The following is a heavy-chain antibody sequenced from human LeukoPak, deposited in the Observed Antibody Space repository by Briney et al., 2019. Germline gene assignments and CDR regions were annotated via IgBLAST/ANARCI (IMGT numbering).Heavy chain of an antibody. CDR1: GYSFTAYW. Sequence: GESLKISCKASGYSFTAYWIAWVRQMPGKGLEWVGIIYPSDSDTRYSPSFQGQVTISADKSISTAYLQWSSLKASDTAMYYCARPSSGWSFNYWGQGALVTVSS. D-gene: IGHD6-19*01. V-gene: IGHV5-51*01. CDR3: ARPSSGWSFNY. J-gene: IGHJ4*02. CDR2: IYPSDSDT.